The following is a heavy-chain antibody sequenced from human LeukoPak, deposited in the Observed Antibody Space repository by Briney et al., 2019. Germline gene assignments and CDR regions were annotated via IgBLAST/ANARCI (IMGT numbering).Heavy chain of an antibody. Sequence: GESLKIFCKGSGYTFNTYWIVWVRQMPGKGLEGVGIIYPGDSDPRYSPSFQGQVTISADKSISTAYLQWSSLKASDSAMYYCARHGLGSSWFGFDYWGQGTLVTVSS. CDR1: GYTFNTYW. CDR3: ARHGLGSSWFGFDY. V-gene: IGHV5-51*01. D-gene: IGHD6-13*01. CDR2: IYPGDSDP. J-gene: IGHJ4*02.